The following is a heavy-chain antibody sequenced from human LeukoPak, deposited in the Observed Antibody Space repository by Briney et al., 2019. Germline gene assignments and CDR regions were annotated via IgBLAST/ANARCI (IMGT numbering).Heavy chain of an antibody. CDR1: GFIVSNNY. V-gene: IGHV3-53*01. J-gene: IGHJ4*02. Sequence: GSLRLSCAASGFIVSNNYMNWVRQAPGKGLEWVSIIYSGGGTYYADSVKGRFTISRDNSKNTLYLQMNSLRAEDTAVYYCARDLGDSWYTPNFAYWGQGTLVTVSS. D-gene: IGHD6-13*01. CDR2: IYSGGGT. CDR3: ARDLGDSWYTPNFAY.